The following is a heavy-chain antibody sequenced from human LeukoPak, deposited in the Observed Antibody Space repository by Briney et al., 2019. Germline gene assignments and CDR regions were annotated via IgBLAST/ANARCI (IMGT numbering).Heavy chain of an antibody. Sequence: QSGGSLRLSCAASGFPFSTYWMAWVRQAPGKGLDWVANIRKDGGAKFYAASVKGRFIISRDNAKNSLYLQMNNLRDEDTAVYYCASSHDSSGNGWGQGTLVTV. D-gene: IGHD3-22*01. CDR2: IRKDGGAK. J-gene: IGHJ4*02. V-gene: IGHV3-7*01. CDR3: ASSHDSSGNG. CDR1: GFPFSTYW.